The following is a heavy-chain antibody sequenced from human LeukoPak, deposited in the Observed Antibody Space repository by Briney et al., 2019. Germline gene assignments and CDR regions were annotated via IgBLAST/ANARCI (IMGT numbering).Heavy chain of an antibody. CDR2: INPSSGGT. Sequence: ASVKVSCKASGYTFTGYYMHWVRRAPGQGLEWMGRINPSSGGTNYAQKFQGRVTMTRDTSISTDYMELSRLRSDDTAVYYCARGPRSYYGSRSYTWFDPWGQGTLVTVSS. J-gene: IGHJ5*02. V-gene: IGHV1-2*06. D-gene: IGHD3-10*01. CDR1: GYTFTGYY. CDR3: ARGPRSYYGSRSYTWFDP.